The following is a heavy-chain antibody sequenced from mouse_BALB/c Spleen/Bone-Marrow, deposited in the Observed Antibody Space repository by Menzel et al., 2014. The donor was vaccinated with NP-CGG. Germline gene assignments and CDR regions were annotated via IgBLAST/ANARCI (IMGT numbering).Heavy chain of an antibody. J-gene: IGHJ3*01. D-gene: IGHD3-1*01. Sequence: SGAELVKPGASVKLSCKASGYTFTSYYMYWVKQRPGQGLEWIGGINPSNGGTNFNEKLKSKATLTADKSSSTAYMQLSSLTSEDSAVYYCTRGLRAWFAYWGQGTLVTVSA. CDR2: INPSNGGT. CDR3: TRGLRAWFAY. CDR1: GYTFTSYY. V-gene: IGHV1S81*02.